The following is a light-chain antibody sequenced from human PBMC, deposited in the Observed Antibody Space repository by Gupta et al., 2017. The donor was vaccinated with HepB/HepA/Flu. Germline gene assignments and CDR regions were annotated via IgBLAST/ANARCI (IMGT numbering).Light chain of an antibody. CDR1: NIRTKS. CDR2: DDS. J-gene: IGLJ2*01. Sequence: SYVLTQPPSASVAPGQPASIPCGGNNIRTKSVHWYQQKPGQAPVLVVYDDSDRHSGIPERFSGSNYGNTATLTTSRVEAGDEADYYCQVWDRTSDLLVFGGGTKLTVL. V-gene: IGLV3-21*02. CDR3: QVWDRTSDLLV.